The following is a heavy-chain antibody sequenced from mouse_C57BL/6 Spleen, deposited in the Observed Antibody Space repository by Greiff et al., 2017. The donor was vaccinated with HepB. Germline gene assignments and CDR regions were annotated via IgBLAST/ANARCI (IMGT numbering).Heavy chain of an antibody. V-gene: IGHV1-64*01. CDR2: IHPNSGST. J-gene: IGHJ2*01. D-gene: IGHD2-4*01. CDR3: AKSAYHDYVYFDY. CDR1: GYTFTSYW. Sequence: VKLQQPGAELVKPGASVKLSCKASGYTFTSYWMHWVKQRPGQGLEWIGMIHPNSGSTNYNEKFKSKATLTVDKSSSTAYMQLSSLTSEDSAVYYCAKSAYHDYVYFDYWGQGTTLTVSS.